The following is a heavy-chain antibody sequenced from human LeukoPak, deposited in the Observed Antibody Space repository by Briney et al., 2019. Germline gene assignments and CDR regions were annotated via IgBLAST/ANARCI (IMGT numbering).Heavy chain of an antibody. CDR3: STVVAGYSDN. CDR2: IRQDGREK. D-gene: IGHD6-19*01. J-gene: IGHJ4*02. CDR1: GFPFSTYW. V-gene: IGHV3-7*03. Sequence: GGSLRLSCAASGFPFSTYWMRWVCQAPGKGLEWVANIRQDGREKYYVDSVRGRFTISRDNAKNSLYLEMNSLRDEDTAVYYCSTVVAGYSDNWGQGTLVTVSS.